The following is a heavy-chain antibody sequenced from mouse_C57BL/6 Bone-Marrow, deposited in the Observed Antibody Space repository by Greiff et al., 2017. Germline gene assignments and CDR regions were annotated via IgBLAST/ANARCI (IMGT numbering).Heavy chain of an antibody. CDR2: SRNNANDYTT. D-gene: IGHD2-4*01. J-gene: IGHJ2*01. V-gene: IGHV7-1*01. CDR3: ERDSLSYDDFDY. Sequence: EVKLVESGGGLVQSGRSLRLSCATSGFTFSDFYMEWVRQAPGKGLEWIASSRNNANDYTTEYTASVKGQFRVSRDTDQSKLYLLMNALRAEDKDIAKYERDSLSYDDFDYWGQGTTLTVSS. CDR1: GFTFSDFY.